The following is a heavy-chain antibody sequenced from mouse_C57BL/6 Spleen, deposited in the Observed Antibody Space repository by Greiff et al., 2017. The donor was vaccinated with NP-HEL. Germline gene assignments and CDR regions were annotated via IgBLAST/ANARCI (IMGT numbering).Heavy chain of an antibody. D-gene: IGHD3-2*02. V-gene: IGHV1-61*01. Sequence: QVQLQQPGAELVRPGSSVKLSCKASGYTFTSYWMDWVKQRPGQGLEWIGNIYPSDSETHYNQKFKDKATLTVDKSSSTAYMQLSSLTSEDSAVYYCARRAQAKYFDVWGTGTTVTVSS. CDR2: IYPSDSET. CDR3: ARRAQAKYFDV. J-gene: IGHJ1*03. CDR1: GYTFTSYW.